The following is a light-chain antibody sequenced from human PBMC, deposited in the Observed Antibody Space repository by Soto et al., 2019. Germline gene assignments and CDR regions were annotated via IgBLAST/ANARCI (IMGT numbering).Light chain of an antibody. CDR1: QSIHSW. Sequence: DIQMTQSPSTLSASVGDRVTITCRASQSIHSWLAWYQQKPGKAPKLLIHKASDLESGVPSRFSGSGSGAEFTLTLSSLQPDDFATYYCQQYNSFPLTFGGGTKVEMK. CDR2: KAS. V-gene: IGKV1-5*03. CDR3: QQYNSFPLT. J-gene: IGKJ4*01.